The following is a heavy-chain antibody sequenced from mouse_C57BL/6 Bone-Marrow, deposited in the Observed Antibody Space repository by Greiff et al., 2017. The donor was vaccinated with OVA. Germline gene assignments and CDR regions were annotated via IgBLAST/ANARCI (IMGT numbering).Heavy chain of an antibody. V-gene: IGHV1-7*01. CDR1: GYTFTSYW. CDR2: INPSSGYT. J-gene: IGHJ1*03. Sequence: QVQLQQSGAELAKPGASVKLSCKASGYTFTSYWMHWVKQRPGQGLEWIGYINPSSGYTKYNQKFKDKATLTADKSSSTACMQLSSLTYEDSAVYYCPRVWHYWYFDVWGTGTTVTVSS. CDR3: PRVWHYWYFDV.